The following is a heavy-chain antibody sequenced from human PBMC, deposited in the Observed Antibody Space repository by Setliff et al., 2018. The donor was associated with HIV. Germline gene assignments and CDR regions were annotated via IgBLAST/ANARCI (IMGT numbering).Heavy chain of an antibody. J-gene: IGHJ4*02. Sequence: PSETLSLTCTVSGGSISSSSYYWSWIRQPPGKGLEWIGHIYTSGSTNYNPSLKSRATISVDTSKNQFSLKLSSVTAADTAVYYCARRPYSFDSWGQGTLVTVSS. CDR3: ARRPYSFDS. CDR2: IYTSGST. CDR1: GGSISSSSYY. D-gene: IGHD6-6*01. V-gene: IGHV4-61*05.